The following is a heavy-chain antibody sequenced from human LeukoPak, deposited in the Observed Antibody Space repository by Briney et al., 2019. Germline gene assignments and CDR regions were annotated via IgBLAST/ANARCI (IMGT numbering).Heavy chain of an antibody. Sequence: PSETLSPTCTVSGGSISYYYWSWIRQPPGKGLEWIGYIYYSGTTNYNPSLKSRVTISVDTSKNQFSLKVTSVTAADTAVYYCARHSYSSAWYVDYWGQGTLVTVSS. J-gene: IGHJ4*02. CDR2: IYYSGTT. CDR1: GGSISYYY. CDR3: ARHSYSSAWYVDY. V-gene: IGHV4-59*08. D-gene: IGHD6-19*01.